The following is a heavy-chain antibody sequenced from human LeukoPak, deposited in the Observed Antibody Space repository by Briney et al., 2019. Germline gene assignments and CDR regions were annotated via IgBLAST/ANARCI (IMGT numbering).Heavy chain of an antibody. V-gene: IGHV3-30-3*01. CDR2: ISYDGSNK. D-gene: IGHD3-10*01. Sequence: GRSLRLSCAASGFTFSSYAMHWVRQAPGKGLEWVAVISYDGSNKYYADSVKGRFTISRDNSKNTLYLQMNSLRAEDTAVYYCARDPRGGSGSYYIPIYFDYWGQGTLVTVSS. J-gene: IGHJ4*02. CDR1: GFTFSSYA. CDR3: ARDPRGGSGSYYIPIYFDY.